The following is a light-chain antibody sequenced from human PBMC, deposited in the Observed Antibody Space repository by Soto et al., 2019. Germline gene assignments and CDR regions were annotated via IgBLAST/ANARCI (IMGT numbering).Light chain of an antibody. CDR1: QTIRTY. V-gene: IGKV1-39*01. Sequence: DIQVTQSPSSLSASVGDRVTITCRASQTIRTYLNWYQQRPGKPPKLLIHTASTLQSGVPSRFSGSGSGTDFTLTISSLQPEDFATYYCQQTYSTLNSFGQGTKVEIK. CDR2: TAS. CDR3: QQTYSTLNS. J-gene: IGKJ2*03.